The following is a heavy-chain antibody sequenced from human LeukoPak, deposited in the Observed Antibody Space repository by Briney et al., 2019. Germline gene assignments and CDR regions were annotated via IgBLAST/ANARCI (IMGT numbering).Heavy chain of an antibody. CDR1: GYTFNSYA. D-gene: IGHD2-15*01. V-gene: IGHV3-23*01. Sequence: GGSLRLSCAASGYTFNSYAIVWGRQPPGKGLEWVSGITDSGGTTYYADSVKGRFTISRDNSKKTLYLQMNNLRADDTAIHYCAKVLLPQVCTSYLDRWGQGTLVTV. J-gene: IGHJ4*02. CDR3: AKVLLPQVCTSYLDR. CDR2: ITDSGGTT.